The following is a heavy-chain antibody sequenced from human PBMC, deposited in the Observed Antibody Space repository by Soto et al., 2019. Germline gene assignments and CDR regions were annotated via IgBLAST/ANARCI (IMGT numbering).Heavy chain of an antibody. CDR3: ARDVLDGSGNYFDP. V-gene: IGHV4-31*03. CDR1: GDSIIGGSYY. CDR2: VHYSGST. Sequence: SETLSLTCKVSGDSIIGGSYYWTWIRQHPGKGLEWIGYVHYSGSTYYNPSLKSRVTVSVDTSKNQFSLKLTSVTAADTAVYYCARDVLDGSGNYFDPWGQGTLVTVSS. J-gene: IGHJ5*02. D-gene: IGHD3-16*01.